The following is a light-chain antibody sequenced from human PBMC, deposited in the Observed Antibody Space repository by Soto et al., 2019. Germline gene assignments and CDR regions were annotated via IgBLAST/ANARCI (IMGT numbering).Light chain of an antibody. CDR2: AAS. Sequence: DIQLTQSPCPLSASVRNRVTITCRASHDISTYLAWYQQKPGKAPKLLIYAASTLQSGVPSRFSGSGSGTDFTLTISCLQSEDFATYYCQQYYSYPPTFGQGTRLEN. CDR3: QQYYSYPPT. J-gene: IGKJ5*01. V-gene: IGKV1-9*01. CDR1: HDISTY.